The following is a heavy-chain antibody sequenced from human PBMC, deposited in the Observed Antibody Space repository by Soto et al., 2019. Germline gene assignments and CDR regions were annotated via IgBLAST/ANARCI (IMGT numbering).Heavy chain of an antibody. CDR2: IYYGGNT. CDR1: RVSISSYY. CDR3: ARGGDGTIRMLPEVIITGDYYVMDV. D-gene: IGHD3-10*01. Sequence: SETLSLTCTVSRVSISSYYWGWIRQPPGKGLEWIGFIYYGGNTNYNPSLKSRVTLSVDRSKHQFSLELTSVTAADTAVYFCARGGDGTIRMLPEVIITGDYYVMDVWGQGTTVTVSS. J-gene: IGHJ6*02. V-gene: IGHV4-59*01.